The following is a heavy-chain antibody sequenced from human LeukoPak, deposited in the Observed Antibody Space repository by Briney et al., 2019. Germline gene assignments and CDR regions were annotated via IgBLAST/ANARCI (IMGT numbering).Heavy chain of an antibody. CDR2: VSYDGSSK. Sequence: GGSPRLSCAASGFTFTSYGMHWVRQAPGKGLEWVAVVSYDGSSKYYADSVKGRFTISRDNSKNTLSLQMNSLSAEDTALYYCAKDVARGGIKGSFDYWGQGTLVTVSS. CDR3: AKDVARGGIKGSFDY. J-gene: IGHJ4*02. V-gene: IGHV3-30*18. D-gene: IGHD3-16*01. CDR1: GFTFTSYG.